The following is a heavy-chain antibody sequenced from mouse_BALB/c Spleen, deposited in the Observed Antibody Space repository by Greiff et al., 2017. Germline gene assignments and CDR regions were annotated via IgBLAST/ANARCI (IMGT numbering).Heavy chain of an antibody. CDR1: GFTFTDYY. CDR3: ARYSVPMDY. CDR2: IRNKANGYTT. J-gene: IGHJ4*01. V-gene: IGHV7-3*02. Sequence: EVMLVESGGGLVQPGGSLRLSCATSGFTFTDYYMSWVRQPPGKALEWLGFIRNKANGYTTEYSASVKGRFTISRDNSQSILYLQMNTLRAEDSATYYCARYSVPMDYWGQGTSVTVSS.